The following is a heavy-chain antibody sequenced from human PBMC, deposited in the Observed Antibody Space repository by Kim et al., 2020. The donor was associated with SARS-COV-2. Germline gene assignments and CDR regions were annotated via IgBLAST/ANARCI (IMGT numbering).Heavy chain of an antibody. J-gene: IGHJ3*02. V-gene: IGHV4-31*03. Sequence: SETLSLTCTVSGGSISSGGYYWSWIRQHPGKGLEWIGYIYYSGSTYYNPSLKSRVTISVDTSKNQFSLKLSSVTAADTAVYYCARERIQLWDQVSAFDIWGQGTMVTVSS. CDR1: GGSISSGGYY. CDR3: ARERIQLWDQVSAFDI. CDR2: IYYSGST. D-gene: IGHD5-18*01.